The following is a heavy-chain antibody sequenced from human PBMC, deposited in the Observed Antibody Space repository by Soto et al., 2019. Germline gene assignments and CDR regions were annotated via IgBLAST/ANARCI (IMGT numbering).Heavy chain of an antibody. CDR1: GYTCANYY. Sequence: ASVKVSCKASGYTCANYYIHWVRQAPGQGLEWMGWVNPSTGDTFFAPRFQGRVTMTRDTSVSTAYLELRRLRSDDTALYYCAREAFTGYAFFDYWGQGTLVTVSS. CDR2: VNPSTGDT. J-gene: IGHJ4*02. CDR3: AREAFTGYAFFDY. V-gene: IGHV1-2*02. D-gene: IGHD5-12*01.